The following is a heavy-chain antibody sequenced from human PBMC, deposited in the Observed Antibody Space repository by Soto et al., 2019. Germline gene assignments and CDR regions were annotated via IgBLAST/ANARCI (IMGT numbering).Heavy chain of an antibody. CDR2: IYYSGST. J-gene: IGHJ5*02. D-gene: IGHD1-7*01. Sequence: SETLSLTCTVSGGSISSYYWSWIRQPPGKGLEWIGYIYYSGSTNYNPSLKSRVTISVDTSKNQFSLKLSSVTAADTAVYYCARHGRINWNSWFDPWGQGTLVTVS. CDR1: GGSISSYY. CDR3: ARHGRINWNSWFDP. V-gene: IGHV4-59*08.